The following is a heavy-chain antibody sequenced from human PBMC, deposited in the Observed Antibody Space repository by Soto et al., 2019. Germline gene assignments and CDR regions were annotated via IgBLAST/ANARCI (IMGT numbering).Heavy chain of an antibody. V-gene: IGHV4-59*08. CDR1: GGSINNYY. CDR2: IYYAGST. D-gene: IGHD3-22*01. Sequence: TSETLSLTCTVSGGSINNYYWSWIRQPPGKGLEFVGYIYYAGSTTYNPSLKSRVTISVDTSKNQFSLQLRSVTAADTAVYYCARLGGYYQTLDSWGQGTRSPSPQ. J-gene: IGHJ4*02. CDR3: ARLGGYYQTLDS.